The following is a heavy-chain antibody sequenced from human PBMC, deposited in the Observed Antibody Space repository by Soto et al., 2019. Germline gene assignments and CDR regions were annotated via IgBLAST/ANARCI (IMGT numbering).Heavy chain of an antibody. J-gene: IGHJ4*02. D-gene: IGHD3-10*01. V-gene: IGHV3-33*01. CDR2: IWYDGSNK. Sequence: QVQLVESGGGVVQPGRSLRLSCAASGFTFSSHGMQWVRQAPGKGLEWVAVIWYDGSNKYYADSVKGRFTISRDNSXNXXYLQMNSLRAEDTAVYYCARGGGTMVRGVIFALDYWGQGTPVTVSS. CDR1: GFTFSSHG. CDR3: ARGGGTMVRGVIFALDY.